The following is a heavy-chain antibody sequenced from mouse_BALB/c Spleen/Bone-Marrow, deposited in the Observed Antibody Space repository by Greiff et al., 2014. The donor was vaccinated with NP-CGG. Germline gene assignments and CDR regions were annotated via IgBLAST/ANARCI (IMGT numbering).Heavy chain of an antibody. D-gene: IGHD2-1*01. CDR3: TKGKRRLYYAMDY. CDR1: GYTFTNHP. V-gene: IGHV1S45*01. Sequence: EVQLVESGAELVRPGASVKISCKASGYTFTNHPIHWVKQRPGQGLEWIGYINPYNDYTSYNQKFKGKATLTVDKSSSTAYMELSSLTSEDSAVYCCTKGKRRLYYAMDYWGQGTSVTVSS. CDR2: INPYNDYT. J-gene: IGHJ4*01.